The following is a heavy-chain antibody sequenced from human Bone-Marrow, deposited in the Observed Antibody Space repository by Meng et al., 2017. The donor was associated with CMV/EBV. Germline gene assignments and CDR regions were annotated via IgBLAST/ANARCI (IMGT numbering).Heavy chain of an antibody. V-gene: IGHV4-34*01. CDR2: INHSGST. CDR1: GGSFSGYY. CDR3: ARAWIQLWTFDY. Sequence: QVQLQQWGAGLLKLSEALSLTCAVYGGSFSGYYWSWIRQPPGKGLEWIGEINHSGSTNYNPSLKSRVTISVDTSKNQFSLKLSSVTAADTAVYYCARAWIQLWTFDYWGQGTLVTVSS. D-gene: IGHD5-18*01. J-gene: IGHJ4*02.